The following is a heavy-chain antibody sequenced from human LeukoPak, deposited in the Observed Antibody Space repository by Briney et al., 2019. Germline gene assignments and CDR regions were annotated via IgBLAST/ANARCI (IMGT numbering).Heavy chain of an antibody. CDR1: GGSISSYY. J-gene: IGHJ3*02. CDR3: ARITMIVVGLGDAFDI. V-gene: IGHV4-4*07. D-gene: IGHD3-22*01. CDR2: IYTSGSI. Sequence: PSETLSLTCTVSGGSISSYYWSWIRQPAGKGLEWIGRIYTSGSINYNPSLKSRVTMSVDTSKNQFSLKLSSVTAADTAVYYCARITMIVVGLGDAFDIWGQGTMVTVSS.